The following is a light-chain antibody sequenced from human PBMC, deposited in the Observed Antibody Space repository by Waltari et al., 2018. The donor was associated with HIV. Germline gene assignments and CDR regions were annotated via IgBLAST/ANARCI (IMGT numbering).Light chain of an antibody. CDR1: RANIGTNP. Sequence: QSVLTQAPSVSEAPRQRVTMSCSGSRANIGTNPVNWYKQLPGVPPKLLIYDVNRRPSGVSDRFSGSRSGTSASLAISGLQSEDEADYYCAVWDDSLNGVIFGGGTKLTVL. CDR2: DVN. CDR3: AVWDDSLNGVI. V-gene: IGLV1-36*01. J-gene: IGLJ2*01.